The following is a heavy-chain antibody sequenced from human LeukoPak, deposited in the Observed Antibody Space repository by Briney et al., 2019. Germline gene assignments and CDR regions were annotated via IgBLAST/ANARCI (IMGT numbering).Heavy chain of an antibody. CDR2: IYHSGST. V-gene: IGHV4-30-2*01. D-gene: IGHD6-13*01. Sequence: PSQTLSLTCAVSGGSISSGGYSWSWIRQPPGKGLEWIGYIYHSGSTYYNPSLKSRVTISVDRSKNQFSLKLSPVTAADTAVYYCASSSSSWYRADYWGQGTLVTVSS. CDR1: GGSISSGGYS. J-gene: IGHJ4*02. CDR3: ASSSSSWYRADY.